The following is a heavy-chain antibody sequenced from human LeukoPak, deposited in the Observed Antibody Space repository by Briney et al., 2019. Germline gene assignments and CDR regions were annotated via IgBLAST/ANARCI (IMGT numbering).Heavy chain of an antibody. CDR2: IYYSGST. CDR1: GGSVSSGSYY. D-gene: IGHD6-6*01. CDR3: ARGVSSSWTNY. Sequence: SETLSLTCSVSGGSVSSGSYYWSWIRQPPGKGLEWIGYIYYSGSTNYNPSLKSRVTISVDTSKNQFSLNLSSVTAADTAVYYCARGVSSSWTNYWAQGTLVTVSS. J-gene: IGHJ4*02. V-gene: IGHV4-61*01.